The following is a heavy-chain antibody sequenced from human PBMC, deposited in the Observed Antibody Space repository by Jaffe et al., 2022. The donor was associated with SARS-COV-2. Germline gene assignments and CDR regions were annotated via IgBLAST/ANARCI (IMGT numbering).Heavy chain of an antibody. CDR3: TRDPVLLWFGESYYFDY. CDR1: GFTFGDYA. Sequence: EVQLVESGGGLVKPGRSLRLSCTASGFTFGDYAMSWFRQAPGKGLEWVGFIRSKAYGGTTEYAASVKGRFTISRDDSKSIAYLQMNSLKTEDTAVYYCTRDPVLLWFGESYYFDYWGQGTLVTVSS. V-gene: IGHV3-49*05. J-gene: IGHJ4*02. CDR2: IRSKAYGGTT. D-gene: IGHD3-10*01.